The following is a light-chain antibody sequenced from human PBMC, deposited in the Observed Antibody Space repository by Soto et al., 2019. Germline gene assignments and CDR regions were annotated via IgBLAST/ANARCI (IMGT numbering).Light chain of an antibody. CDR1: QGISSY. Sequence: AIRMTQSPSSLYASTGDRVTITCRASQGISSYLAWYQQKPGKAPKLLIYAASTLQSGVPSRFSGSGSETDFTLTIRCLQSEDFATYYCQQYYSYPWTFGQGTKVDIK. CDR2: AAS. V-gene: IGKV1-8*01. J-gene: IGKJ1*01. CDR3: QQYYSYPWT.